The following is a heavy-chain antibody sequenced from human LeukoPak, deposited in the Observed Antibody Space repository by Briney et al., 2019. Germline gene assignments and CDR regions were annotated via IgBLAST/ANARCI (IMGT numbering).Heavy chain of an antibody. CDR2: SSSDGSST. V-gene: IGHV3-74*01. CDR3: ARGGSYGSFDY. D-gene: IGHD3-16*01. J-gene: IGHJ4*02. CDR1: GFIFSNYW. Sequence: GGSLRLSCVASGFIFSNYWMHWVRQAPGKGLVWVSRSSSDGSSTVYEDSVKGRFTISKDNAQNSLYLQMNSLRAEDTAVYHCARGGSYGSFDYWGQGTLVTVSS.